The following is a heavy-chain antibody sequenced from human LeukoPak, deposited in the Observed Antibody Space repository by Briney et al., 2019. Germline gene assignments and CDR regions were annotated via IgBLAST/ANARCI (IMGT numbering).Heavy chain of an antibody. J-gene: IGHJ4*02. CDR2: INHSGST. CDR3: ARSELVGAFDY. V-gene: IGHV4-34*01. Sequence: PSETLSLTCAVYGGSFSGYYRSWIRQPTGKGLEWIGEINHSGSTNYNPSLKSRVTISVDTSKNQFSLKLSSVTAADTAVYYCARSELVGAFDYWGQGTLVTVSS. D-gene: IGHD1-26*01. CDR1: GGSFSGYY.